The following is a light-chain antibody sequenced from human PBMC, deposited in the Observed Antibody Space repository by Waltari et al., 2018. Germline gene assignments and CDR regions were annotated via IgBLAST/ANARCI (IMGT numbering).Light chain of an antibody. CDR1: SSDVGGSTS. J-gene: IGLJ2*01. CDR3: SSYAGSNNVV. Sequence: QSALTQPPSASGSPGQSVTLSCTGTSSDVGGSTSVPWYQQHPGKAPKLMIYEVSQRPSGVPDRFSGSKSGNTASLTVSGLQAEDEADYYCSSYAGSNNVVFGGGTKLTVL. CDR2: EVS. V-gene: IGLV2-8*01.